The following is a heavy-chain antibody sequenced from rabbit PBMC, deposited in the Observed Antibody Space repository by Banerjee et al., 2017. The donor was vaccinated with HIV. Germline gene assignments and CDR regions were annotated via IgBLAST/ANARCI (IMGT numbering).Heavy chain of an antibody. V-gene: IGHV1S7*01. Sequence: QLKESGGGLVQPGGSLKLSCKASGFDFSSYYMSWVRQTPGKGLEWLGYIDPVFGNTYYASWVNGRFTISSHNAQNTLYLQLNSLTAADTATYFCARDITYDDYGDYPYYFNLWGPGTLVTVS. D-gene: IGHD2-1*01. CDR2: IDPVFGNT. CDR3: ARDITYDDYGDYPYYFNL. J-gene: IGHJ4*01. CDR1: GFDFSSYY.